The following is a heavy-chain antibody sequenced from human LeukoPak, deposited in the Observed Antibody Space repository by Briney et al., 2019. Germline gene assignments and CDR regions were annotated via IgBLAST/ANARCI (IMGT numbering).Heavy chain of an antibody. CDR1: GGTFSSYA. J-gene: IGHJ6*03. D-gene: IGHD3-3*01. V-gene: IGHV1-69*05. CDR2: IIPSFGTA. CDR3: ARGYYDFWSGYTNSRDYFYHYMDV. Sequence: SVKVSCKASGGTFSSYAITWVRQAPGQGLEWMGGIIPSFGTANYAQRFQGRITITTDESTSTVYMELSSLRSEDTAVYYCARGYYDFWSGYTNSRDYFYHYMDVWGKGTTVTVSS.